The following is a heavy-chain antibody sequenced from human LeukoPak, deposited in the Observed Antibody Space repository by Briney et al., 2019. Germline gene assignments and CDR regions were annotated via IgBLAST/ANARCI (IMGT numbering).Heavy chain of an antibody. CDR2: INPNSGGT. Sequence: ASVKVSCKASGYTFTGYYMHWVRQAPGQGLEWMGWINPNSGGTNYAQKFQGRVTMTRDTSISTAYMELSRLRSDDTAVYYCARGLYSGSLNWFDPWGQGTLVTASS. CDR3: ARGLYSGSLNWFDP. CDR1: GYTFTGYY. D-gene: IGHD1-26*01. J-gene: IGHJ5*02. V-gene: IGHV1-2*02.